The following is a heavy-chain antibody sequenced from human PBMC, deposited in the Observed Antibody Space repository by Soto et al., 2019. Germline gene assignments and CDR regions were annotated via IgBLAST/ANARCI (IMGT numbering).Heavy chain of an antibody. D-gene: IGHD3-16*01. V-gene: IGHV4-39*01. CDR3: ARGAPGPIPNSYFDF. CDR1: GGSISNTSYY. Sequence: LQLQESGPGLVKPSETLSLTCSVSGGSISNTSYYWGWIRQSPGKGLEWLGNIYFSGTAYYTPSLRSRVTMSVDTSKNQFSLQFNSMTAADTGVYYCARGAPGPIPNSYFDFWCQGTLVTVSS. CDR2: IYFSGTA. J-gene: IGHJ4*02.